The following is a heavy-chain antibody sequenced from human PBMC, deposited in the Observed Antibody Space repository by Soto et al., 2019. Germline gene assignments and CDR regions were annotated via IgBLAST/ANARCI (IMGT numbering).Heavy chain of an antibody. CDR1: GGSFSGYY. Sequence: SETLSLTCAVYGGSFSGYYWSWIRQPPGKGLEWIGEINHSGSTNYNPSLKSRVTISVDTSKNQFSLKLSSVTAADTAVYYCARGGSDARYYYILTGYYFPTYYFDYWGQGTLVTVSS. D-gene: IGHD3-9*01. V-gene: IGHV4-34*01. CDR2: INHSGST. J-gene: IGHJ4*02. CDR3: ARGGSDARYYYILTGYYFPTYYFDY.